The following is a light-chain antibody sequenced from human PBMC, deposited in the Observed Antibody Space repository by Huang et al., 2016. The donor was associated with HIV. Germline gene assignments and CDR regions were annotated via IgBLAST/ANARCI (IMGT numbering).Light chain of an antibody. CDR2: GAS. V-gene: IGKV3-20*01. J-gene: IGKJ1*01. Sequence: EIVLTQSPGTLSLSPGERATLSCRASQRVSSSYLDWYQQKPGQAPRLLIYGASSRATGIPDRFSGSGSGTDFTLTISRLEPEDFAVYYCHQYGTSPWTFGQGTKVEIK. CDR1: QRVSSSY. CDR3: HQYGTSPWT.